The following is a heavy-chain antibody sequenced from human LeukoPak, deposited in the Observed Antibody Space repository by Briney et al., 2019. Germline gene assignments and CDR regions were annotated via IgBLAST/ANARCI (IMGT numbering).Heavy chain of an antibody. J-gene: IGHJ3*02. CDR1: GFTFSSYA. CDR3: ARDSADYYDSSGYYGRAGAFDI. Sequence: GGSLRLSCAASGFTFSSYAMSWVRQAPGKGLEWVSAISGSGGSTYYADSVKGRFTISRDSSKNTLYLQMNSLRAEDTALYYCARDSADYYDSSGYYGRAGAFDIWGQGTMATVSS. CDR2: ISGSGGST. V-gene: IGHV3-23*01. D-gene: IGHD3-22*01.